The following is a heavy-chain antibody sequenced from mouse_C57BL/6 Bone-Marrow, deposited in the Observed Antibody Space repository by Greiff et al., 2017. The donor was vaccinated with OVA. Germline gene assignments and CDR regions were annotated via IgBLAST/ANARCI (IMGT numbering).Heavy chain of an antibody. CDR3: TSHYGSSPYWYFDV. CDR2: IDPEDGDT. Sequence: EVQLQQSGAELVRPGASVKLSCTASGFNIKDYYMHWVKQRPEQGLVWIGRIDPEDGDTEYAPKFQGKATMTADTSSNPAYLQLSSLTSEDTAVYYCTSHYGSSPYWYFDVWGTGTTVTVSS. D-gene: IGHD1-1*01. V-gene: IGHV14-1*01. J-gene: IGHJ1*03. CDR1: GFNIKDYY.